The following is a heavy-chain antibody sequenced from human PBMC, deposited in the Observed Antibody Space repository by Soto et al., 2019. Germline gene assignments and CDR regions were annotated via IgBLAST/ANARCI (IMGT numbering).Heavy chain of an antibody. D-gene: IGHD3-22*01. V-gene: IGHV1-69*01. J-gene: IGHJ4*02. CDR3: AREGASGSHIGY. CDR1: GGTFSSYA. Sequence: QVQLVQSGAEVTKPGSSVTVSCKASGGTFSSYAISWVRQAPGQGLEWMGGIIPIFGTANYAQKFQGRVTITADESTSTAYMELSSLRSEDTAVYYCAREGASGSHIGYWGQGTLVTVSS. CDR2: IIPIFGTA.